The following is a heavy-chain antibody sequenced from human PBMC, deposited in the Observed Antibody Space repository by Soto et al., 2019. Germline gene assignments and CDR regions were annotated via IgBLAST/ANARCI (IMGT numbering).Heavy chain of an antibody. V-gene: IGHV3-23*01. CDR1: GFTFSSYA. J-gene: IGHJ4*02. Sequence: GGSLRLSCAASGFTFSSYAMSWVRQAPGKGLEWVSAISGSGGSTYYADSVKGRFTISRDNSKNTLYLQMNSLRAEDTAVYYCAKDFSAYTVTRGYFDYWGQGTLVTVSS. CDR2: ISGSGGST. CDR3: AKDFSAYTVTRGYFDY. D-gene: IGHD4-4*01.